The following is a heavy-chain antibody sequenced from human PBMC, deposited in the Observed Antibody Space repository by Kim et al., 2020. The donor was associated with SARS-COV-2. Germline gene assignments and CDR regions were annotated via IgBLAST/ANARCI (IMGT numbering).Heavy chain of an antibody. J-gene: IGHJ4*02. CDR1: GFVFSDYG. D-gene: IGHD5-12*01. CDR2: MSNDGSNR. Sequence: GGSLRLSCAATGFVFSDYGMHWVRQAPGKGLEWLAVMSNDGSNRYDVDSLKGRFSVSRDNSKSTLYLQINSLRTEDTAVYYCAKVAVPGPGRLLAYFDSWGRGPRVTVSS. V-gene: IGHV3-30*18. CDR3: AKVAVPGPGRLLAYFDS.